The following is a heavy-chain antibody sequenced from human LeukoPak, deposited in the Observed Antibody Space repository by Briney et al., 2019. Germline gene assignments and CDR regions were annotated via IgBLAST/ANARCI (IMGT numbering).Heavy chain of an antibody. CDR3: ARGKAVDC. CDR1: GFTFSSYA. Sequence: GGSLRLSCAASGFTFSSYAMSWVRQAPGKGLEWVSAISGSGGSTYYADSVKGRFTISRDNAKNSVYLQMDSLRAEDTAFYYCARGKAVDCWGQGTLVTVS. V-gene: IGHV3-23*01. CDR2: ISGSGGST. J-gene: IGHJ4*02.